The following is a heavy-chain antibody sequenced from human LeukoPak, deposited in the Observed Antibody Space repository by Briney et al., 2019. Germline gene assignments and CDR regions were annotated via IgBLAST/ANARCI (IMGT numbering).Heavy chain of an antibody. J-gene: IGHJ4*02. V-gene: IGHV3-74*01. D-gene: IGHD3-10*01. CDR1: GFSFSTYW. CDR2: INCDGSST. CDR3: AVGVGDH. Sequence: GGSLRLSCAASGFSFSTYWMHWVRQAPGKGLVWVSRINCDGSSTTYADSVKGRFTISRDNAKNTLYLQMNSLRAEDTAVYYCAVGVGDHWGQGTLVTVFS.